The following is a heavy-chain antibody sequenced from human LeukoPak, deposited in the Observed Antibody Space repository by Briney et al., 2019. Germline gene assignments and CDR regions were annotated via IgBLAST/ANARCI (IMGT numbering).Heavy chain of an antibody. D-gene: IGHD2-15*01. CDR3: ARGGTLDAFDI. CDR1: GFTFSSYD. J-gene: IGHJ3*02. CDR2: IGTAGDT. Sequence: GGSLRLSCAASGFTFSSYDMHWVCQATGKGLEWVSAIGTAGDTYYPGSVKGRFTISRENAKNSLYLQMNSLRAGDTAVYYCARGGTLDAFDIWGQGTMVTVSS. V-gene: IGHV3-13*01.